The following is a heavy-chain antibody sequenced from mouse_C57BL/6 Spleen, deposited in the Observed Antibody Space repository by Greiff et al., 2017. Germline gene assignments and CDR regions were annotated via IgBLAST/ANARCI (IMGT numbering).Heavy chain of an antibody. V-gene: IGHV5-4*01. J-gene: IGHJ2*01. CDR1: GFTFSSYA. CDR2: ISDGGSYT. CDR3: ARDGVLRPSYFDY. D-gene: IGHD1-1*01. Sequence: EVQVVESGGGLVKPGGSLKLSCAASGFTFSSYAMSWVRQTPEKRLEWVATISDGGSYTYYPDNVKGRFTISRDNAKNNLYLQMSHLKSEDTAMYYCARDGVLRPSYFDYWGQGTTLTVSS.